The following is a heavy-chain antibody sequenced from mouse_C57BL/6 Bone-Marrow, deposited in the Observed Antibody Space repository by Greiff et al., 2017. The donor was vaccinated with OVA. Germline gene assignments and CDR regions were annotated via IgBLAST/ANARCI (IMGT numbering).Heavy chain of an antibody. CDR1: GYTFTSYW. CDR2: IDPSDSYT. J-gene: IGHJ2*01. Sequence: QVQLQQPGAELVKPGASVKLSCKASGYTFTSYWMQWVKQRPGQGLEWIGEIDPSDSYTNYNQKFKGKATLTVDTSSSTAYMQRSSLTSEDSAVYYCARSNSSYYFDYWGQGTTLTVSS. V-gene: IGHV1-50*01. CDR3: ARSNSSYYFDY.